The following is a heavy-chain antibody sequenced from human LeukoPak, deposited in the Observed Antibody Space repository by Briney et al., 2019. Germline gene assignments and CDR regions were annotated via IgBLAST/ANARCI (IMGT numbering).Heavy chain of an antibody. CDR3: ARCYYDGRGENDSFFL. CDR1: GFTLRSYW. V-gene: IGHV3-74*01. J-gene: IGHJ3*01. D-gene: IGHD3-22*01. CDR2: INSDGIST. Sequence: GGSLRLSCAASGFTLRSYWMHWVRQAPGKGLVWVSRINSDGISTTYADSVKGRFTISRDNAKNTLYLQMNRLRVEDTAVYYCARCYYDGRGENDSFFLWGQGKMVTVSS.